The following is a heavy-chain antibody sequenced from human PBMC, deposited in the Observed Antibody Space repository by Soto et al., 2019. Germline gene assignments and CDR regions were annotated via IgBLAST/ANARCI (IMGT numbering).Heavy chain of an antibody. CDR2: ISYDGSNK. D-gene: IGHD2-2*01. V-gene: IGHV3-30-3*01. J-gene: IGHJ3*02. CDR3: ARYCISTSCPPDAFDI. CDR1: GFTFSSYA. Sequence: GGSLRLSCAASGFTFSSYAMHWVRQAPGKGLEWVAVISYDGSNKYYADSVKGRFTISRDNSKNTLYLQMNSLRAEDTAVYYCARYCISTSCPPDAFDIWGQGTMVTVSS.